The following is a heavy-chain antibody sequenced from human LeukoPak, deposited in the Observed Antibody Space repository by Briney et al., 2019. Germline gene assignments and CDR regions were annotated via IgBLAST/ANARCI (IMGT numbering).Heavy chain of an antibody. CDR3: ARGKRTWEYPPTGYYYFDY. J-gene: IGHJ4*02. Sequence: SETLSLTCTVSGGSISSSSYYWGWIRQPPGKGLEWIGSIYYSGSTYYNPSLKSRVTISVDTSKNQFSLKLSPVTAADTAVYYCARGKRTWEYPPTGYYYFDYWGQGTLVTVSS. D-gene: IGHD6-25*01. CDR2: IYYSGST. V-gene: IGHV4-39*07. CDR1: GGSISSSSYY.